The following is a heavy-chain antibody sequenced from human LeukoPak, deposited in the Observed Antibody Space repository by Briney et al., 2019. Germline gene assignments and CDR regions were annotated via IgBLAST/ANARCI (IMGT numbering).Heavy chain of an antibody. J-gene: IGHJ4*02. Sequence: PGRSLRLSCAASGFIFRNYGMHWVRQAPGKGLEWVAVISYDGINKYYADSVKGRFTISRDNSKNTLYLQINSLRAEDTAVYYCWSKWNYYWGQGTLVTVSS. CDR3: WSKWNYY. CDR2: ISYDGINK. V-gene: IGHV3-30*03. CDR1: GFIFRNYG. D-gene: IGHD1-7*01.